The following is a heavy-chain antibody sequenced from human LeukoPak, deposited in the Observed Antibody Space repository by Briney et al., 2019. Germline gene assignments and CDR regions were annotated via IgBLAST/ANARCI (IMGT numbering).Heavy chain of an antibody. Sequence: GGSLRLSCAASRFTLSSYWLHWVRHAPGKGLVWVSRINSDGSSTSYADSVKGRFTISRDNAKNTLYLQMNSLRAEDTAVYYCARGTYGDEYYYYYMDVWGKGTTVTISS. D-gene: IGHD4-17*01. V-gene: IGHV3-74*01. CDR2: INSDGSST. CDR1: RFTLSSYW. J-gene: IGHJ6*03. CDR3: ARGTYGDEYYYYYMDV.